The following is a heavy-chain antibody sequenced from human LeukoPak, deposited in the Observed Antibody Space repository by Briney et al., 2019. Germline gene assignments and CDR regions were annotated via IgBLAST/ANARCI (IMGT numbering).Heavy chain of an antibody. V-gene: IGHV3-21*01. J-gene: IGHJ6*03. Sequence: PGGSLRLSCAASGFTFSNYNMNWVRQTPGKGLEWVSSITSSSMYIYYADSVKGRFTISRDNAKNSLSLQMNSLRAEDTAVYYCARDPYNGNYGDSYYYFMDAWGKGTTVTISS. D-gene: IGHD1-26*01. CDR3: ARDPYNGNYGDSYYYFMDA. CDR2: ITSSSMYI. CDR1: GFTFSNYN.